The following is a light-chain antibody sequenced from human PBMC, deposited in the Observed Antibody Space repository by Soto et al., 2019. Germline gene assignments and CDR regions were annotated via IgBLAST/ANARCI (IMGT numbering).Light chain of an antibody. CDR1: SSNIGRNF. Sequence: QSVLTQPPSVSAAPGQKVTISCSGSSSNIGRNFVSWYQHLPGTAPKLLIFDDNRRPSGIPDRFSGSKSGTSATLGITGLQTGDEADYYCSSFTSTSTPVVFGGGTKLTVL. CDR2: DDN. J-gene: IGLJ2*01. V-gene: IGLV1-51*01. CDR3: SSFTSTSTPVV.